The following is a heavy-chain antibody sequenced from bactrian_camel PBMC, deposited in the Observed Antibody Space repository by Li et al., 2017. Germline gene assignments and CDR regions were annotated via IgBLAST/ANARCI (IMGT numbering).Heavy chain of an antibody. V-gene: IGHV3S63*01. CDR1: GYTSELCS. CDR2: IDSDGSDDSA. J-gene: IGHJ6*01. CDR3: AADYGSMHWAVRGGVRRADFGY. Sequence: HVQLVESGGGSVQAGGSLRLSCVASGYTSELCSMGWFRQAPGKEREGVAVIDSDGSDDSAVYLESVKGRFTISKDNAKNTLYLQMNSLKPEDTGMYYCAADYGSMHWAVRGGVRRADFGYWGQGTQVTVS. D-gene: IGHD5*01.